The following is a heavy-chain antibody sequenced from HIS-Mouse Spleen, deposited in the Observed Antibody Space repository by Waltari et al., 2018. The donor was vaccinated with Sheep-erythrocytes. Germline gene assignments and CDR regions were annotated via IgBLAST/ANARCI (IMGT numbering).Heavy chain of an antibody. CDR3: ARTPRDYDFWSGYYFYYYGMDV. Sequence: QVTLRESGPALVKPTQTLTLTCTFSGFSLSTSGMCVSWIRQPPGKALEWLALIDWDDDKDYSTSLKTRLTISKDTSKNQVVLTMTNIDPVDTATYYCARTPRDYDFWSGYYFYYYGMDVWGQGTTVTVSS. CDR1: GFSLSTSGMC. D-gene: IGHD3-3*01. CDR2: IDWDDDK. J-gene: IGHJ6*02. V-gene: IGHV2-70*01.